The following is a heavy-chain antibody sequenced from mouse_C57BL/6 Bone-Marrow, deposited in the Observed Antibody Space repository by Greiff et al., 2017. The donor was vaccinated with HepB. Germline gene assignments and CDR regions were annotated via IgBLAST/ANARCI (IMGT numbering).Heavy chain of an antibody. J-gene: IGHJ2*01. CDR1: GYTFPDYE. Sequence: QVQLQQSGAELVRPGASVPLSCKASGYTFPDYEMHWVKQTTVHGLEWIGAIDPETGGTAYNQKFKGKAILTADKSSITADMELRSLTSEDSAVYYCTREEGPNWYYFDYWGQGTTLTVSS. D-gene: IGHD4-1*01. CDR3: TREEGPNWYYFDY. CDR2: IDPETGGT. V-gene: IGHV1-15*01.